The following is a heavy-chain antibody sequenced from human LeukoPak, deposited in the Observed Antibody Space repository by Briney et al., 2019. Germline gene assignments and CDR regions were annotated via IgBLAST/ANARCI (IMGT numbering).Heavy chain of an antibody. V-gene: IGHV4-39*01. D-gene: IGHD1-26*01. CDR1: GGSISSISYS. Sequence: SETLSLTCSVSGGSISSISYSWGWIRQPPGTGLEWIGNIYSSGSTYNNPSLKSRVIISVDTSMNQFSLKLTSVTAADTAVYYCARQGVVGATGFDYWGQGTLVTVSS. J-gene: IGHJ4*02. CDR2: IYSSGST. CDR3: ARQGVVGATGFDY.